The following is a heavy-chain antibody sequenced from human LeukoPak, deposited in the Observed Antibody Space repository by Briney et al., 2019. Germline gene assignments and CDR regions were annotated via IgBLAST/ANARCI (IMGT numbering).Heavy chain of an antibody. CDR1: GGTFSSYA. D-gene: IGHD1/OR15-1a*01. Sequence: GASVKVSCKASGGTFSSYAISWVRQAPGQGLEWMGGIIPIFGTANYAQKFQGRVTITADESTSTAYLQWSSLKASDTAMYYCARRIGNSNYFDYWGQGTLVTVSS. CDR2: IIPIFGTA. V-gene: IGHV1-69*13. CDR3: ARRIGNSNYFDY. J-gene: IGHJ4*02.